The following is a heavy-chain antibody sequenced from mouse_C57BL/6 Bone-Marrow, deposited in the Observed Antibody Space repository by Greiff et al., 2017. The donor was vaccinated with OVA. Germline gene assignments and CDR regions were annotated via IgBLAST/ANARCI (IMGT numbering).Heavy chain of an antibody. CDR3: ARDAEGAMDY. V-gene: IGHV7-1*01. CDR1: GFTFSDFY. Sequence: EVMLVESGGGLVQSGRSLRLSCATSGFTFSDFYMEWVRQAPGKGLEWIAASRNKANDYTTEYSASVKGRFIVSRDTSQSILYLQMNALRAEDTAIYYCARDAEGAMDYWGQGTSVTVSS. CDR2: SRNKANDYTT. J-gene: IGHJ4*01.